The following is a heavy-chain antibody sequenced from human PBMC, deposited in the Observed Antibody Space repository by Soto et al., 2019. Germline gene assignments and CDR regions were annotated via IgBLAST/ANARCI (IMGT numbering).Heavy chain of an antibody. J-gene: IGHJ5*02. CDR1: GGSISSYY. V-gene: IGHV4-59*01. CDR3: TRGPPRVQWFDP. CDR2: IYFTGST. Sequence: PAETLSLTCTVSGGSISSYYWSWTRQPPGKGLEWIGHIYFTGSTNYNPSLKSRVTMSLDTSRNQFSLKLSSVTAADTAVYYCTRGPPRVQWFDPWGLGTLVTVSS.